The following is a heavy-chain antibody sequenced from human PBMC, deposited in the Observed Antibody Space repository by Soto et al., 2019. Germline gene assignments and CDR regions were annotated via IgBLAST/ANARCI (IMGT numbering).Heavy chain of an antibody. CDR2: ISYDGSNK. J-gene: IGHJ4*02. CDR3: ARGGPPLPNLERRALDY. D-gene: IGHD1-1*01. V-gene: IGHV3-30-3*01. CDR1: GFTFSSYA. Sequence: QPGGSLRLSCAASGFTFSSYAMHWVRQAPGKGLEWVAVISYDGSNKYYADSVKGRFTISRDNSKNTLYLQMNSLRAEDTAVYYCARGGPPLPNLERRALDYWGQGTLVTVSS.